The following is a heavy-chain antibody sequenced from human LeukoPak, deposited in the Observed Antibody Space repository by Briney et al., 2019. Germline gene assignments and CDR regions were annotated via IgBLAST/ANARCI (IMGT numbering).Heavy chain of an antibody. J-gene: IGHJ6*03. CDR3: AKDKARDYYDSSGYQFYYYYYYMDV. CDR1: GFTFDDYA. Sequence: TGGSLRLSCAASGFTFDDYAVHWVRQAPGKGLEWVSLISWDGGSTYYADSVKGRFTISRDNSKNSLYLQMNSLRAEDTALYYCAKDKARDYYDSSGYQFYYYYYYMDVWGKGTTVTVSS. D-gene: IGHD3-22*01. CDR2: ISWDGGST. V-gene: IGHV3-43D*03.